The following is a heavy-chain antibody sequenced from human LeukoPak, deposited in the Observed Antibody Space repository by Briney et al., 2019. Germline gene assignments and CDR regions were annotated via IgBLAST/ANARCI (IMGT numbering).Heavy chain of an antibody. J-gene: IGHJ4*02. CDR2: IYYTGGT. CDR1: AGSIGSDY. V-gene: IGHV4-59*08. D-gene: IGHD6-19*01. Sequence: SETLSLTCTVSAGSIGSDYWTWIRQPPGKGLEYIGYIYYTGGTNYNPSLKSRVTISVDTSKNQFSLKLSSVTAADTAVYFCAKYGNTGWVIDNWGQGTLVTVSS. CDR3: AKYGNTGWVIDN.